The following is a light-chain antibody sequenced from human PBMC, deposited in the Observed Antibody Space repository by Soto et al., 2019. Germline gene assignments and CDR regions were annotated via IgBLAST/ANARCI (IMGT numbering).Light chain of an antibody. CDR2: EVS. V-gene: IGLV2-8*01. CDR1: SSDVGAYNY. CDR3: SSYGGSNNYV. J-gene: IGLJ1*01. Sequence: QPVLTQPPSASGSPGQSVTISCTGTSSDVGAYNYVSWYQQRPGKAPKFMIYEVSKRPSGVPDRFSGSKSGNTASLTVSGLQAEDEADYYCSSYGGSNNYVFGTGTKVTVL.